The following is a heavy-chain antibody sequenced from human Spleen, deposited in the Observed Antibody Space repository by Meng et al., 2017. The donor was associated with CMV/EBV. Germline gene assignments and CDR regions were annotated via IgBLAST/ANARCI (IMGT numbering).Heavy chain of an antibody. D-gene: IGHD2-2*01. CDR1: GFSLEDYA. CDR3: ARDGQSPGLRIVVVPAGSYGMDV. J-gene: IGHJ6*02. Sequence: GESLKISCAASGFSLEDYAMSWVRQAPGKGLEWVSSISSSSSYIYYADSVKGRFTISRDNAKNSLYLQMNSLRAEDTAVYYCARDGQSPGLRIVVVPAGSYGMDVWGQGTTVTVSS. CDR2: ISSSSSYI. V-gene: IGHV3-21*01.